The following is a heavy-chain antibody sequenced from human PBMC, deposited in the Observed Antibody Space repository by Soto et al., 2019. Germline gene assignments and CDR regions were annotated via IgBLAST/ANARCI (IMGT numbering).Heavy chain of an antibody. CDR2: IYPGDSDT. CDR3: ARLAIRYDSSGYAPLDY. CDR1: GYSFTSYW. V-gene: IGHV5-51*01. J-gene: IGHJ4*02. D-gene: IGHD3-22*01. Sequence: ESLKISCKGSGYSFTSYWIGWVLQMPGKGLEWMGIIYPGDSDTRYSPSFQGQVTISADKSISTAYLQWSSLKASDTAMYYCARLAIRYDSSGYAPLDYWGQGTLVTVSS.